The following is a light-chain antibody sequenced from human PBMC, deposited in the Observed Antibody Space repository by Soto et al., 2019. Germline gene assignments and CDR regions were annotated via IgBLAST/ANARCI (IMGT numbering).Light chain of an antibody. CDR1: HDLDKW. CDR2: EAS. CDR3: QQYNSYPLT. J-gene: IGKJ4*01. V-gene: IGKV1-5*03. Sequence: DIQMTQSPSTLSASVGDRVTITCRASHDLDKWLAWYQQKPGKAPKLLIYEASSLQSGVPSRFSGSGSGTEFTLTITSLQPDDFATYYCQQYNSYPLTFGGGTKVDI.